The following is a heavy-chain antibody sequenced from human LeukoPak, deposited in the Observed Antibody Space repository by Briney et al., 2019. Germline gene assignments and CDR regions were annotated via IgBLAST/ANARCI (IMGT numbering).Heavy chain of an antibody. D-gene: IGHD3-3*02. CDR2: IRYDGSNK. Sequence: GGSLRLSCAASGFTFSSYGMHWVRQAPGKGLEWVAFIRYDGSNKYYADSVKGRFTISRDDSKNTLYLQMNSLRAEDTAVYYCAKDPVHFWSGYLNWFDPWGQGTLVTVSS. V-gene: IGHV3-30*02. CDR3: AKDPVHFWSGYLNWFDP. CDR1: GFTFSSYG. J-gene: IGHJ5*02.